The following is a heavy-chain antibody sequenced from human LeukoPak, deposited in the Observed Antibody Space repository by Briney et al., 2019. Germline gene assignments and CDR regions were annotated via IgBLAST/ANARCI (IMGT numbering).Heavy chain of an antibody. CDR1: GFTFSSYW. CDR3: AKGGSYYVFFYFDY. CDR2: INSDGSST. Sequence: PGGSLRLSCAASGFTFSSYWMHWVRQAPGKGLVWVSRINSDGSSTSYADSVKGRFTISRDNAKNSLYLQMNSLRAEDTALYYCAKGGSYYVFFYFDYWGQGTLVTVSS. J-gene: IGHJ4*02. V-gene: IGHV3-74*01. D-gene: IGHD1-26*01.